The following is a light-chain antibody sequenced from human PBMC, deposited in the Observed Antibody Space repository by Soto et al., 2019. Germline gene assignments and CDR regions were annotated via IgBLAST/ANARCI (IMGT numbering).Light chain of an antibody. V-gene: IGKV3-20*01. CDR3: QQYGSSPWT. J-gene: IGKJ1*01. CDR2: GAS. Sequence: EIVLTLSPGTLSLSPGERATLSCRASQSVSSNYLAWYQQKPGQAPRPLIYGASSRATGIPDRFSGSGAGTDFTLTISRLEPEDFAVYYCQQYGSSPWTFGQGTKVDIK. CDR1: QSVSSNY.